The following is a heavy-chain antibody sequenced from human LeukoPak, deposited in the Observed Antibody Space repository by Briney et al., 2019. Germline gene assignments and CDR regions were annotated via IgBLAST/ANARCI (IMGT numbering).Heavy chain of an antibody. V-gene: IGHV4-59*08. Sequence: PSETLSLTCTVSGDSISGFHWSWIRQAPGKGLECIGYSYYTGKTNYNPSLQSRVTISVDTSKNQFSLTLSSVTVGDSPVYYCARLRGDRTASLDYWGQGTLVTVSS. CDR2: SYYTGKT. J-gene: IGHJ4*02. CDR1: GDSISGFH. D-gene: IGHD4-17*01. CDR3: ARLRGDRTASLDY.